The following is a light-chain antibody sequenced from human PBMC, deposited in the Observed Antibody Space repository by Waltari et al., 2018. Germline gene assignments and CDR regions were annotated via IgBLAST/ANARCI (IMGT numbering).Light chain of an antibody. Sequence: QLVLTQSPSASASLGASVKLTCTLSSGHSSNIIAWLQQRPERGPRYLMKVHSDGSHSKGDDIPDRFSGSSAGAERYLTISSLQSEDEADYDCETGGHGTWVFGGGTKLTVL. J-gene: IGLJ3*02. V-gene: IGLV4-69*01. CDR3: ETGGHGTWV. CDR1: SGHSSNI. CDR2: VHSDGSH.